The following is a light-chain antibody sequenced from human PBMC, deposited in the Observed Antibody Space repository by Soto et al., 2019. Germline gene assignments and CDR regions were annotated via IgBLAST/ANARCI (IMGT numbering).Light chain of an antibody. CDR2: AAS. CDR3: QQYNNWLTWT. Sequence: EIVMTQSPATLSVSPGERATLSCRASQSVNSNLAWYQQEPGQAPRLLIYAASTRATGIPARFSGSGSGTEFTLTISSLQSEDFGVYYCQQYNNWLTWTFGQGTKVDIK. J-gene: IGKJ1*01. CDR1: QSVNSN. V-gene: IGKV3-15*01.